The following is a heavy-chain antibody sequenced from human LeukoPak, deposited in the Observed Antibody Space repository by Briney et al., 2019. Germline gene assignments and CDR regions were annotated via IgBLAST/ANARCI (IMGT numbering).Heavy chain of an antibody. V-gene: IGHV4-59*13. D-gene: IGHD2-21*02. Sequence: SETLCLTCAASGGSISTDYWSWIRQPPGKGLEWIGYIYYTGKTYYSPSLHSRVTISVDTSKGHFSLKLTSVTAADTAVYYCARLLDNDSSGDPDTFDMWGQGTMVTVSS. CDR1: GGSISTDY. J-gene: IGHJ3*02. CDR2: IYYTGKT. CDR3: ARLLDNDSSGDPDTFDM.